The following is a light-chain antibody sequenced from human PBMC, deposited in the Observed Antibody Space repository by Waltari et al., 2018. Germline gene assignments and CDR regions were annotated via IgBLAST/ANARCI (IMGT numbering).Light chain of an antibody. Sequence: QSALTQPASVSGSPGQSITISCTGTTSDIGSHAYVSWYQQHPGKAPKLLIYEGTNRPSGVSTRFSGTKSGSTASLTISGLQADDEAHYYCSSYTGGSTLLVFGGGTDLTVL. CDR1: TSDIGSHAY. V-gene: IGLV2-14*01. CDR2: EGT. J-gene: IGLJ2*01. CDR3: SSYTGGSTLLV.